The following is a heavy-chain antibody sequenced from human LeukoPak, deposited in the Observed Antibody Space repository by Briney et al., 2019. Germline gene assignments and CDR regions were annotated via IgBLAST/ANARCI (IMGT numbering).Heavy chain of an antibody. CDR1: GFTFRKYS. CDR3: AKDYGDYVGGFDP. J-gene: IGHJ5*02. V-gene: IGHV3-64*04. CDR2: ISSNGHT. Sequence: PGGSLRLSCSASGFTFRKYSMHWVRQGPGKGLEYVSAISSNGHTYYADSVKGRFTISRDNSKSTLYLQMNSLRAEDTAVYYCAKDYGDYVGGFDPWGQGTLVTVSS. D-gene: IGHD4-17*01.